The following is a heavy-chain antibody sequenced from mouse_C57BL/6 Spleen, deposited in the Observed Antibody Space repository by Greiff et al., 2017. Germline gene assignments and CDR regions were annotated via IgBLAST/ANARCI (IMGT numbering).Heavy chain of an antibody. CDR2: FDPETGGT. J-gene: IGHJ2*01. D-gene: IGHD1-1*01. CDR3: TRWGLLYYCDY. V-gene: IGHV1-15*01. CDR1: GYTFTDYE. Sequence: QVQLQQSGAELVRPGASVTLSCKASGYTFTDYEMHWVKQTPVHGLEWIGAFDPETGGTAYNQKFKGKAILTADKSSRTAYMVLRSLTSDDAAVYYCTRWGLLYYCDYWGQGTTRTVSS.